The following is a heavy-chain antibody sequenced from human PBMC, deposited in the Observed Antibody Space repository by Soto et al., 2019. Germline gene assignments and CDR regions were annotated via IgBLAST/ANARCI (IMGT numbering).Heavy chain of an antibody. J-gene: IGHJ6*03. Sequence: EVQLVESGGGLAQPGGSLRLSCAASGFTFSSDAMDWVRQAPGKGLEYVSGISSNGIGTYYASSVKGRFTISRDNSRDTVYLQMDSLRPEDTAVYYCARRARADYYYMDVWGKGTTVTVS. D-gene: IGHD6-6*01. CDR3: ARRARADYYYMDV. CDR2: ISSNGIGT. V-gene: IGHV3-64*01. CDR1: GFTFSSDA.